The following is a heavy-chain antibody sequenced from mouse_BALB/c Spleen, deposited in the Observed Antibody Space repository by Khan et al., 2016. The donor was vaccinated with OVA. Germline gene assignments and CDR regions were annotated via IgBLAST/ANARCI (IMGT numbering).Heavy chain of an antibody. CDR2: ISSGGDYT. V-gene: IGHV5-6*01. Sequence: EVELVESGGDLVKPGGSLTLSCAASGFTFSSYSMSWVRQTPDKRLEWVASISSGGDYTYYPDRVKGRFTISRDNAKNTLYLQMSDLKSEDTAMYYCADHLTGSFAYWGQGTLVTVSA. J-gene: IGHJ3*01. CDR3: ADHLTGSFAY. CDR1: GFTFSSYS. D-gene: IGHD4-1*01.